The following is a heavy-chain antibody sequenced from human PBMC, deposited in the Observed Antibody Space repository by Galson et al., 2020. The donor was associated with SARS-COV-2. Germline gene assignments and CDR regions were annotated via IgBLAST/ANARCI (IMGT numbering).Heavy chain of an antibody. CDR3: ASDARGWLRPSYFDY. J-gene: IGHJ4*02. Sequence: SETLSLTCSVSGDSISNSDYYWTWIRQPPGKGLEWIGHIYNSGSTYYNPPLKSRVTISVDTSKNQFSLKLISVTASDAGVYYCASDARGWLRPSYFDYWGQGILVTVSS. CDR2: IYNSGST. CDR1: GDSISNSDYY. V-gene: IGHV4-30-4*08. D-gene: IGHD5-12*01.